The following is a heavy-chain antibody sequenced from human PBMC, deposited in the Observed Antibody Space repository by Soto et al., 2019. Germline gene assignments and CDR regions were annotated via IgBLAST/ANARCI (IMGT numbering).Heavy chain of an antibody. CDR2: IVVGSGNT. J-gene: IGHJ4*02. V-gene: IGHV1-58*01. CDR3: AAALHDYGDYVGFYFDY. D-gene: IGHD4-17*01. Sequence: QMQLVQSGPEVKKPGTSVKVSCKASGFNFTSSAVQWVRQARGQRLELIGWIVVGSGNTNYAQKFQERVTITRDRSTSTAYMELSSLRSEDTAVYYCAAALHDYGDYVGFYFDYWGQGTLVTVSS. CDR1: GFNFTSSA.